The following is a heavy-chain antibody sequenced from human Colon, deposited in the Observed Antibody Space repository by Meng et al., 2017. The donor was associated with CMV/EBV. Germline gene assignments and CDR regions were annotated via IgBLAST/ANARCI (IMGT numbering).Heavy chain of an antibody. CDR3: ARDGGYYDSSGTYPVGLDY. J-gene: IGHJ4*02. D-gene: IGHD3-22*01. Sequence: GGSLRLSCAASGFTFSSYSMNWVRQAPGKGLEWVSSIISSTNYIYYADSVRGRFTLSRDSAKNSLYLQMDSLRAEDTAVYYCARDGGYYDSSGTYPVGLDYWGQGTLVTVSS. V-gene: IGHV3-21*01. CDR1: GFTFSSYS. CDR2: IISSTNYI.